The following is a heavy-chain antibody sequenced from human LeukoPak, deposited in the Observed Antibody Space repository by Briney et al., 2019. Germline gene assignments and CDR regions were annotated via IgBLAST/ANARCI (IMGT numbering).Heavy chain of an antibody. Sequence: GGSLRLSCAASGFTFSSYGMHWVRQAPGKGLEWVAVISYDGSNKYYADSVKGRFTISRDNSKNTLCPQMNSLRAEDTAVYYCARRRDERGYKDIFDIWGQGTMVTVSS. CDR2: ISYDGSNK. J-gene: IGHJ3*02. V-gene: IGHV3-30*03. D-gene: IGHD5-18*01. CDR3: ARRRDERGYKDIFDI. CDR1: GFTFSSYG.